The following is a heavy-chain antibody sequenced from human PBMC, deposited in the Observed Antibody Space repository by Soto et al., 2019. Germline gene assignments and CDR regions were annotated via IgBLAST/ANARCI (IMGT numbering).Heavy chain of an antibody. V-gene: IGHV3-7*04. D-gene: IGHD1-1*01. Sequence: GGSLRLSCSASGFTFSDHWMIWVRQAPGKGLEWVANIQQDGLKRFYGDSVRGRFTISRDNAKNSVYLEMNSLRADDTAVYYCVRDSNWHFDFWGHGILVTVSS. CDR3: VRDSNWHFDF. CDR2: IQQDGLKR. CDR1: GFTFSDHW. J-gene: IGHJ4*01.